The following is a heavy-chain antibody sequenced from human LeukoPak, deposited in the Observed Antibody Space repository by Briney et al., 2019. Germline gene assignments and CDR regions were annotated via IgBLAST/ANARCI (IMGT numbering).Heavy chain of an antibody. CDR2: IWYDGSNK. V-gene: IGHV3-30*02. J-gene: IGHJ3*01. Sequence: GGSLRLSCAASGFTFSSYDMHWVRQAPGKGLDWVAFIWYDGSNKHYIDSVKGRFTISRDNSKNTLNLQMNSLRAEDTAVYYCARDQYYYDTDTPGNDAFDVWGQGTMVTVSS. CDR3: ARDQYYYDTDTPGNDAFDV. CDR1: GFTFSSYD. D-gene: IGHD3-22*01.